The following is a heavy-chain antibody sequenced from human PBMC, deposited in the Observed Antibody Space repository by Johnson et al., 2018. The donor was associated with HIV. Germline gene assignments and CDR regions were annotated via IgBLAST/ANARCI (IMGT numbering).Heavy chain of an antibody. J-gene: IGHJ3*02. Sequence: VQLVESGGGLVQPGGSLRLSCAPSGFTFSSYAMHWVRQATGKGLEWVAVISYDGNIKYYADSVKGRFTISRDNSKNTLYLQMNSLRAEDTAVYYCAREGRLGSYLGGVAFDIWGQGTMVTVSS. CDR2: ISYDGNIK. V-gene: IGHV3-30-3*01. CDR1: GFTFSSYA. D-gene: IGHD1-26*01. CDR3: AREGRLGSYLGGVAFDI.